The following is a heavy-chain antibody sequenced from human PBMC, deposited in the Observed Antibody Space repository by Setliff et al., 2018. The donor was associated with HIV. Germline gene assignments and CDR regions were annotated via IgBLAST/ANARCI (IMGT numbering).Heavy chain of an antibody. J-gene: IGHJ2*01. CDR2: IYTSGST. D-gene: IGHD6-6*01. CDR3: ARSVARDYWYFGH. Sequence: SETLSLTCTVSGGSISSGRYYWSWIRQPAGKGLEWIGHIYTSGSTNYNPSLKSRVTISVDMSKNQFSLNLTSVTAADTAVYYCARSVARDYWYFGHWGRGTLVTSPQ. CDR1: GGSISSGRYY. V-gene: IGHV4-61*09.